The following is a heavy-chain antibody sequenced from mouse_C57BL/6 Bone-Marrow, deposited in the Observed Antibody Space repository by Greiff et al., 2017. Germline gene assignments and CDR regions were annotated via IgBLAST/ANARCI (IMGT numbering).Heavy chain of an antibody. Sequence: EVQRVESGGDLVKPGGSLKLSCAASGFTFSSYGMSWVRQTPDQRLEWVATISSGGSYTYYPDSVKGRITISRDNAKNTLYLQMSSLKSEDTAMYYGARPYDDDDGYYYDMDYWGQGTSVTVSS. CDR1: GFTFSSYG. D-gene: IGHD2-4*01. J-gene: IGHJ4*01. V-gene: IGHV5-6*01. CDR3: ARPYDDDDGYYYDMDY. CDR2: ISSGGSYT.